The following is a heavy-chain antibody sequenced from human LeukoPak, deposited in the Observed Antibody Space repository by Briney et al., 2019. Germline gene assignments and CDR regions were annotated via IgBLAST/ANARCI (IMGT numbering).Heavy chain of an antibody. J-gene: IGHJ4*02. V-gene: IGHV3-53*01. CDR3: ARGRQRYYFDY. CDR1: GFTVSSNC. CDR2: IYSGDNT. D-gene: IGHD5-24*01. Sequence: GGSLRLSCAASGFTVSSNCMSWVRQAPGKGLEWVSIIYSGDNTYYADSVKGRFTISRDNSKNTLYLQMNSLRAEDTAVYYCARGRQRYYFDYWGQGTLVTVSS.